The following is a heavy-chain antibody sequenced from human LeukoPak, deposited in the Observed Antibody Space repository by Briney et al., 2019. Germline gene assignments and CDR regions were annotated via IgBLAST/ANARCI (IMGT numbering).Heavy chain of an antibody. D-gene: IGHD6-13*01. CDR3: ATLAAAGSY. J-gene: IGHJ4*02. CDR2: INPNSGDT. V-gene: IGHV1-8*02. CDR1: GYTFTGYY. Sequence: ASVKVSCKASGYTFTGYYMHWVRQAPGQGLEWMGRINPNSGDTGYAQKFQGRVTMTRNTSISTAYMELSSLRSEDTAVYYCATLAAAGSYWGQGTLVTVSS.